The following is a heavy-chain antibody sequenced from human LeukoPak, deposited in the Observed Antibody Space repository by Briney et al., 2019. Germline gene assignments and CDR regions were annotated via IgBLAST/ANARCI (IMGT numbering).Heavy chain of an antibody. CDR1: GGSISSSSYY. V-gene: IGHV4-39*07. D-gene: IGHD6-13*01. J-gene: IGHJ4*02. CDR2: IYYSGST. Sequence: SETLSLTCTVSGGSISSSSYYWGWIRQPPGKGLEWIGSIYYSGSTYYNPSLKSRVTISVDTSKNQFSLKLSSVTAADTAVYYCARVGYSSSWYPYYFDYWAQGTRVSVPS. CDR3: ARVGYSSSWYPYYFDY.